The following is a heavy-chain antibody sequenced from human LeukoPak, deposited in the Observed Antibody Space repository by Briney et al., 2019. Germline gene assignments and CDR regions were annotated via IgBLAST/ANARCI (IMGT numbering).Heavy chain of an antibody. V-gene: IGHV3-13*01. CDR2: IGTVGDT. CDR1: GFTFSDYD. D-gene: IGHD3-16*01. J-gene: IGHJ3*02. Sequence: GGSLRLSCAASGFTFSDYDMHWVRQVTGRGLEWVSTIGTVGDTYYRDSVKGRFTITRENANNSLYLQMNSLRGGDTAVYYCARFGPDAFDIWGPGTMVTVSS. CDR3: ARFGPDAFDI.